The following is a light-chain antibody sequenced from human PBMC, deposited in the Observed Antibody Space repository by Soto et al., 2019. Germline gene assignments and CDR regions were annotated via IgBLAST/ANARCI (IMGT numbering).Light chain of an antibody. J-gene: IGKJ1*01. CDR2: KAS. CDR3: QQYNSYWT. Sequence: DIQMTQSPSTLSGSVGDRVTITCRASQTISSWLAWYQQKPGKAPKLLIYKASTLKSGVPSRFSGRGSGTEFTLTISSLQPDDFATYYCQQYNSYWTFGQGTKV. V-gene: IGKV1-5*03. CDR1: QTISSW.